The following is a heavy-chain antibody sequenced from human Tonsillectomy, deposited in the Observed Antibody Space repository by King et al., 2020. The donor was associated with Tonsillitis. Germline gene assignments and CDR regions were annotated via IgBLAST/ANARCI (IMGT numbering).Heavy chain of an antibody. CDR2: IYYSGST. J-gene: IGHJ4*02. CDR3: ARLVSRGYSYGYLDYFDY. CDR1: GDSISSSSYY. D-gene: IGHD5-18*01. Sequence: QLQESGPGLVKPSETLSLTCTVSGDSISSSSYYWGWIRQPPGQGLEWIGSIYYSGSTYYNPSLKSRVTISVDTSKNQFSLKLSSVTAADTAVYYCARLVSRGYSYGYLDYFDYWGQGTLVTVSS. V-gene: IGHV4-39*01.